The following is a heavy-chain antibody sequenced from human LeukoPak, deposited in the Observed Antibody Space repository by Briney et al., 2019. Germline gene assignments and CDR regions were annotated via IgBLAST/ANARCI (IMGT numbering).Heavy chain of an antibody. CDR3: AREDQPRGTFDY. Sequence: PGGSLRLSCAASGFTFSNYWMSWVRQAQGKGLEWVANIKQDGSEKYYVDSVKGRFTISRDNAKNSLYLQMNSLRAEAAALYYCAREDQPRGTFDYWGQGILVTVSS. D-gene: IGHD2-2*01. CDR2: IKQDGSEK. CDR1: GFTFSNYW. J-gene: IGHJ4*02. V-gene: IGHV3-7*05.